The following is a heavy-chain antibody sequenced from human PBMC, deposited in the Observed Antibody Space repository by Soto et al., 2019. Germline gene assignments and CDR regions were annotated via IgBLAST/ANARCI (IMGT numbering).Heavy chain of an antibody. V-gene: IGHV1-8*02. CDR2: MNPNSGNT. D-gene: IGHD6-6*01. Sequence: QVQLVQSGAEVKKPGASVKVSCKASGYTFTSYGISWVRQAPGQGLEWMGWMNPNSGNTGYAQKFQGRVTMTRNTSISTAYMELSSLRSEDTAVYYCARDGGVSIAPRDGMDVWGQGTTVTVSS. CDR1: GYTFTSYG. CDR3: ARDGGVSIAPRDGMDV. J-gene: IGHJ6*02.